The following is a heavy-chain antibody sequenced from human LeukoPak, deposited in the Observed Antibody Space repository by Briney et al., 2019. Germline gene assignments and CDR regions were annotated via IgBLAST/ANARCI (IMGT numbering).Heavy chain of an antibody. V-gene: IGHV4-39*01. J-gene: IGHJ4*02. Sequence: SETLSLTCTVSGGSISSSSYYWGWIRQPPGKGLEWIGSIYYSGSTYYNPSLKSRVTISVDTSKNQFSLKLSSVTAADTAVYYCARHSFSGWYGVAIDYWGQGTLVTVSS. CDR1: GGSISSSSYY. CDR3: ARHSFSGWYGVAIDY. CDR2: IYYSGST. D-gene: IGHD6-19*01.